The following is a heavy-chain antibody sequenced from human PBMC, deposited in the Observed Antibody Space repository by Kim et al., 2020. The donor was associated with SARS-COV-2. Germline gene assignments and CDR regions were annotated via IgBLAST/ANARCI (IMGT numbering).Heavy chain of an antibody. CDR3: AREAIWFGEPGVDF. Sequence: SETLSLTCTVSGGSVSSGSYYWSWIRQPPGKGLEWIGYIYYSGSTNYNPSLKSRVTISVDTSKNQFSLKLSSVTAADTAVYYCAREAIWFGEPGVDFWGQGTLVTVSS. CDR2: IYYSGST. CDR1: GGSVSSGSYY. V-gene: IGHV4-61*01. J-gene: IGHJ4*02. D-gene: IGHD3-10*01.